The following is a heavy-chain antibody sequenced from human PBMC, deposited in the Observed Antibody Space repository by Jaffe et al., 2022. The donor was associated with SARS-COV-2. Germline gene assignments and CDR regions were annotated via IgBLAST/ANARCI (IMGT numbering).Heavy chain of an antibody. J-gene: IGHJ3*02. CDR2: IYYSGST. CDR3: ARDSGYYGSGSYSPTDAFDI. Sequence: QVQLQESGPGLVKPSETLSLTCTVSGGSISSYYWSWIRQPPGKGLEWIGYIYYSGSTNYNPSLKSRVTISVDTSKNQFSLKLSSVTAADTAVYYCARDSGYYGSGSYSPTDAFDIWGQGTMVTVSS. V-gene: IGHV4-59*01. D-gene: IGHD3-10*01. CDR1: GGSISSYY.